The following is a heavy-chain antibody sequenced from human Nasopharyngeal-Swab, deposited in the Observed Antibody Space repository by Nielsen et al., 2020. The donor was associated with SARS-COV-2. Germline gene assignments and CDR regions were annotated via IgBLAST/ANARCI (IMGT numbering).Heavy chain of an antibody. CDR3: ASYYGSGNDGMDV. J-gene: IGHJ6*02. D-gene: IGHD3-10*01. CDR2: IYPGDSDT. Sequence: GESLKISCKGSGYSFTSYWIGWVRQMPGKGLEWMGIIYPGDSDTRYSQSFQGHVTISADKSISTAYLQWSSLKASDTAMYYCASYYGSGNDGMDVWGQGTTVTVSS. V-gene: IGHV5-51*01. CDR1: GYSFTSYW.